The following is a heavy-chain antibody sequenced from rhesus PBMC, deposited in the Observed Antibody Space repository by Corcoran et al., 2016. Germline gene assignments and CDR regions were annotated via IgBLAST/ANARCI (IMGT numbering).Heavy chain of an antibody. CDR3: ACTGVIKHYFDY. Sequence: QVQLQESGPGLVKPSETLSLTCAVSGGSISSGYYYWSWIRQPPGKGLEWIGYITYSGSTSYNPSLKSRVTISRDTSKNQFSLKLGSVTAADTAVYYCACTGVIKHYFDYWGQGVLVTVSS. CDR1: GGSISSGYYY. J-gene: IGHJ4*01. D-gene: IGHD3-34*01. V-gene: IGHV4-122*02. CDR2: ITYSGST.